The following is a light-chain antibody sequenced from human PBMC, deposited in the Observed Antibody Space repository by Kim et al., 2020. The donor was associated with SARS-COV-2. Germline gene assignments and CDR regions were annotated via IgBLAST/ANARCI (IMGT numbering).Light chain of an antibody. V-gene: IGLV2-14*01. J-gene: IGLJ3*02. Sequence: QSALTQPASVSGSPGQSITISCTGTSSDVGGYNYVSWYQQHPDKAPKLMIYDVSKRPSGVSNRFSGSKSGNTASLTISGLQAEDEADYYCSSYTSSSTWVFGGGTQLTV. CDR1: SSDVGGYNY. CDR3: SSYTSSSTWV. CDR2: DVS.